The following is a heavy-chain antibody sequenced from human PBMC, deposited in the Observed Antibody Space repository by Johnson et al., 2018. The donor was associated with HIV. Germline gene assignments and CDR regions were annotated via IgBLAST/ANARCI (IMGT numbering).Heavy chain of an antibody. CDR3: ARANDLSAFDI. V-gene: IGHV3-13*01. Sequence: VQLVESGGGLIQPGGSLRLSCAASGFTVSSNYMSWVRQAPGKGLEWVSAIGTAGDTYYPGSVKGRFTISRENAKNSLYLQMNSLRAGDTAVYYCARANDLSAFDIWGQGTMVTVSS. D-gene: IGHD1-1*01. CDR2: IGTAGDT. J-gene: IGHJ3*02. CDR1: GFTVSSNY.